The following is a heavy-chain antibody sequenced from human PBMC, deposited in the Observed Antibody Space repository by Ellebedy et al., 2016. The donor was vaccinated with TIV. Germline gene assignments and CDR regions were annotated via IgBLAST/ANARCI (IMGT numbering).Heavy chain of an antibody. V-gene: IGHV3-64*02. J-gene: IGHJ4*02. D-gene: IGHD6-13*01. CDR3: ARGSSSWYAPIDY. CDR1: GFTFSSYA. CDR2: ISSNGGST. Sequence: GESLKISCAASGFTFSSYAMHWVRQAPGKGLEYVSAISSNGGSTYCADSVKGRFTISRDNSKNTLYLQMGSLRAEDMAVYYCARGSSSWYAPIDYWGQGTLVTVSS.